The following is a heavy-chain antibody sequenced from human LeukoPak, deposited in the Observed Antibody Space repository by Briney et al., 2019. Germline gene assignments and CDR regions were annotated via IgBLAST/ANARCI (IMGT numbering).Heavy chain of an antibody. J-gene: IGHJ4*02. CDR2: INHSGST. Sequence: SETLSLTCAVYGGSFSGYYWSWIRQPPGKGLEWIGEINHSGSTNYNPSLKSRVTISVDTSKNQFSLKLSSVTAADTAVYYCAREGDSSGYHDYWGQGTLVTVSS. CDR3: AREGDSSGYHDY. V-gene: IGHV4-34*01. CDR1: GGSFSGYY. D-gene: IGHD3-22*01.